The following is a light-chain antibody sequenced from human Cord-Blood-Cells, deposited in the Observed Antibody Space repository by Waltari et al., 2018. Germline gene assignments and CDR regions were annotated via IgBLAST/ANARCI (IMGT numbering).Light chain of an antibody. V-gene: IGKV4-1*01. CDR1: QSVLYSSNNKNY. CDR3: QQYYSTPYT. J-gene: IGKJ2*01. CDR2: WAS. Sequence: DIVMTQSPDSLAVSLGERATINCKSSQSVLYSSNNKNYLAWYQQKPGQPPKLIIYWASTRESGVPDQFSVSGSGTDFTLTISSLQAEDVAVYYCQQYYSTPYTFGQGTKLEIK.